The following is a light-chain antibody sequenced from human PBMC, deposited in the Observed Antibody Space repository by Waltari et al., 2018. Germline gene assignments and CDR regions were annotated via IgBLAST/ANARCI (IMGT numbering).Light chain of an antibody. CDR1: SGHSTNV. CDR2: VNSDGSH. CDR3: QTGGHGTWV. V-gene: IGLV4-69*01. J-gene: IGLJ3*02. Sequence: QLVLTQSPSASASLGASVKLTCTLSSGHSTNVIAWLQKRPEKGPRYLMKVNSDGSHNKGDESPDRFSGSSSGAEGYLTISSLQSEDEADYYCQTGGHGTWVFGGGTKLTVL.